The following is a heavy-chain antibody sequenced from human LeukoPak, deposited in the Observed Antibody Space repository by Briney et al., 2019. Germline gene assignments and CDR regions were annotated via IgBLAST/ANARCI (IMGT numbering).Heavy chain of an antibody. CDR2: INPSGGST. J-gene: IGHJ4*01. Sequence: ASVTLSSTASGYTFTSNYMRWVRQATGQGLGWMRIINPSGGSTSYAQKFQGIITMTRDTSTRTVYMELSSLRSEDTAVYYCAGGARPGSGHRNNYGAESYYYDWGHGTLVTVSS. CDR3: AGGARPGSGHRNNYGAESYYYD. D-gene: IGHD3-10*01. CDR1: GYTFTSNY. V-gene: IGHV1-46*01.